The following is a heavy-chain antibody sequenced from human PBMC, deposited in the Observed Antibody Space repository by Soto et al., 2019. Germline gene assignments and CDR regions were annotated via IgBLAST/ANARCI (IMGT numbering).Heavy chain of an antibody. D-gene: IGHD5-12*01. Sequence: GGPLRLSCAASGFTFSSYTMIWVRQAPGKGLEWVSSISSSSTYIYYADSVKGRFTISRDNAKNSLYLQMNSLRAEDTAVYYCARFGYTTEAHWGQGTLVTAPQ. CDR1: GFTFSSYT. J-gene: IGHJ4*02. CDR3: ARFGYTTEAH. CDR2: ISSSSTYI. V-gene: IGHV3-21*01.